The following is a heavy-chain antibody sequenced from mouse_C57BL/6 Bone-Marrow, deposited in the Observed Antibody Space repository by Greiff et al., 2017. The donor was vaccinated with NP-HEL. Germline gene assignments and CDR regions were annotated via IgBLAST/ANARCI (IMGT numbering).Heavy chain of an antibody. V-gene: IGHV1-19*01. J-gene: IGHJ2*01. D-gene: IGHD2-4*01. Sequence: VQLQQSGPVLVKPGASVKMSCKASGYTFTDYYMNWVKQSHGKSLEWIGVINPYNGGTSYNQKFKGKATLTVDKSSSTAYMELNSLTSEDSAVYYCARAIYYDLDYWGQGTTLTVSS. CDR2: INPYNGGT. CDR1: GYTFTDYY. CDR3: ARAIYYDLDY.